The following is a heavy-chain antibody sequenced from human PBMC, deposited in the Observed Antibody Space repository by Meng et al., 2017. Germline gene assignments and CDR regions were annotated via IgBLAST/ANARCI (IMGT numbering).Heavy chain of an antibody. V-gene: IGHV7-4-1*02. CDR2: INTNTGNP. J-gene: IGHJ4*02. CDR3: AREPYGYFTDY. Sequence: QVQLVQSVSDLKKTGASGKVSCKASGYTFTSYAMNWVRQAPGQGLEWIGWINTNTGNPTYAQGFTGRFVFSLDTSVSTAYLQISSLKAEDTAVYYCAREPYGYFTDYWGQGTLVTVSS. D-gene: IGHD5-18*01. CDR1: GYTFTSYA.